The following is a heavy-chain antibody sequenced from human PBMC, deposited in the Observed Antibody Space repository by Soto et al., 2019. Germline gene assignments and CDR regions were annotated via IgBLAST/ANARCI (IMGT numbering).Heavy chain of an antibody. CDR2: ISYDGSNK. CDR3: ARDGRVAALGDWYFDL. CDR1: GFTFSSYA. J-gene: IGHJ2*01. D-gene: IGHD6-19*01. Sequence: QVQLVESGGGVVQPGRSLRLSCAASGFTFSSYAMHWVRQAPGKGLEWVAVISYDGSNKYYADSVKGRFTISRDNSKNTLYLQMNSLRAEDTAVYYCARDGRVAALGDWYFDLWGRGTLVTVSS. V-gene: IGHV3-30-3*01.